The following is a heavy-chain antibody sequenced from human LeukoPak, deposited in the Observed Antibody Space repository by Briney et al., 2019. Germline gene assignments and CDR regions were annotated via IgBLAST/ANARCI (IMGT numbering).Heavy chain of an antibody. V-gene: IGHV4-59*01. CDR3: ARVTRSGSYYYYYGMDV. D-gene: IGHD1-26*01. Sequence: SETLSLTCTVCGGSISSYYWSWIRQPPGKGLEWVGYIYYSGSTNYNPSLKSRVTISVDTSKNQFSLKLSSVTAADTAVYYCARVTRSGSYYYYYGMDVWGQGATVTVSS. J-gene: IGHJ6*02. CDR1: GGSISSYY. CDR2: IYYSGST.